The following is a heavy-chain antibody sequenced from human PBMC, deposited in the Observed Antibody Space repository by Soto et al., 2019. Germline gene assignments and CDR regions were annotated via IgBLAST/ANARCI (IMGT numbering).Heavy chain of an antibody. V-gene: IGHV4-31*03. J-gene: IGHJ4*01. CDR3: ARVRGSGSYAAYYFDS. CDR1: GGSISNGGYY. CDR2: IHYSGST. Sequence: SEPLSLTCTVSGGSISNGGYYWNWVRQHPGKGLEWIGYIHYSGSTWYNPSLESRVTISVDTSKDQFSLKLRSVTAADTAVYYCARVRGSGSYAAYYFDSWGQGTLVTVSS. D-gene: IGHD3-10*01.